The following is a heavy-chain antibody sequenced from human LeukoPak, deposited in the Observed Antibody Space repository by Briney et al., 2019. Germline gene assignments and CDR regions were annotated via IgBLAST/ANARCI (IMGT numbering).Heavy chain of an antibody. V-gene: IGHV4-59*08. D-gene: IGHD6-6*01. CDR1: GGSISSYY. Sequence: PSETLCLTCTVSGGSISSYYWSWIRQPPGKGLEWIGYIYYSGSTNYNPSLKSRVTISVDTSKNQFSLKLSSVTAADTAVYYCARHSGVDRSSYNWFDPWGQGTLVTVSS. CDR2: IYYSGST. J-gene: IGHJ5*02. CDR3: ARHSGVDRSSYNWFDP.